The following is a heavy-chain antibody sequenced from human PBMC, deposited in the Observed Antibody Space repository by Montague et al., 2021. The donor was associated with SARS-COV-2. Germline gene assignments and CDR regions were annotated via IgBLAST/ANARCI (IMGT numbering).Heavy chain of an antibody. CDR1: GFSLSTSGMC. D-gene: IGHD3-9*01. CDR2: IDWDDDK. CDR3: ARISYDILTGYYYGMDV. V-gene: IGHV2-70*01. J-gene: IGHJ6*02. Sequence: VKPTQTLTLTCTFSGFSLSTSGMCVSWIRQPPGKALEWLALIDWDDDKYYSTSLKTRLTISKDTSKNQVVLTMTNMDPVDTATYYCARISYDILTGYYYGMDVWGQGTTVTVSS.